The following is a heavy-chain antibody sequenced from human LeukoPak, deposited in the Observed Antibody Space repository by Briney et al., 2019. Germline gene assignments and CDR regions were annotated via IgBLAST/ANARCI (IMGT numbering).Heavy chain of an antibody. Sequence: GESLKISCKGSGNRFATYWIGWVRQMPGKGLEWMGIIYLGDSDTRYSPSFQGQVTISADKSINTAYLQWSSLKASDTAIYYCARHGGSSWPHYDYWGQGTLVTVSS. CDR2: IYLGDSDT. CDR3: ARHGGSSWPHYDY. J-gene: IGHJ4*02. CDR1: GNRFATYW. V-gene: IGHV5-51*01. D-gene: IGHD6-13*01.